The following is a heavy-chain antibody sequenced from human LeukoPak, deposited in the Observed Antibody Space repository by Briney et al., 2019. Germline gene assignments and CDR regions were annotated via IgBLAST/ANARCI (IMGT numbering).Heavy chain of an antibody. CDR2: INHSGST. CDR1: GGSFSGYY. CDR3: ARSHGYSSSWSSPRFDY. D-gene: IGHD6-13*01. J-gene: IGHJ4*02. V-gene: IGHV4-34*01. Sequence: SETLSLTCAVYGGSFSGYYWSWLRQPPGKGLERVGEINHSGSTNYNPSLKSRVTISVDTSKNQFSLKLSSVTAVDTAVYYCARSHGYSSSWSSPRFDYWGQGTLVTVSS.